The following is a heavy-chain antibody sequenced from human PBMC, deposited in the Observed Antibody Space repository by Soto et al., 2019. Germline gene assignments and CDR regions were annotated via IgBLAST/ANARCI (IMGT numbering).Heavy chain of an antibody. V-gene: IGHV4-38-2*02. CDR1: NYSISSGYY. D-gene: IGHD3-16*01. J-gene: IGHJ4*02. CDR3: ASVAFGPIDY. CDR2: MYHSGTT. Sequence: SETLSLTCTVSNYSISSGYYWGWIRQSPGEGLEWIVSMYHSGTTYYNPSLKSRVTISIDTSKNQFSLKLTSVTSADTAVYFCASVAFGPIDYWGQGTMVTVYS.